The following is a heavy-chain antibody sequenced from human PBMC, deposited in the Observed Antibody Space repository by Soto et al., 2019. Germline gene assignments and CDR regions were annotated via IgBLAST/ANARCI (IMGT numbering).Heavy chain of an antibody. J-gene: IGHJ4*01. CDR1: SGSGSNDNW. V-gene: IGHV4-4*02. D-gene: IGHD5-12*01. CDR3: AYHGYYYCDY. CDR2: IHHGGST. Sequence: PSETLSLTCAVSSGSGSNDNWWGWVRQPPGKRLEWIGEIHHGGSTNYNPSFKSRVTISVDKSKNQFFLKMNSVTAADTAVYYCAYHGYYYCDYWGQGILVTVSS.